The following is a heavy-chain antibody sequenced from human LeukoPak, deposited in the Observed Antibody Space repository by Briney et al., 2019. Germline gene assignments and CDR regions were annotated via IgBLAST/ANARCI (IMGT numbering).Heavy chain of an antibody. CDR1: GGTFSSYA. Sequence: ASVKVSCKASGGTFSSYAISWVRQAPGQGLEWMGRIIPILGIANYAQKFQGRVTITADKSTTTAYMELSDLRSEDTAVYYCAREGGRTVVAFSNRRVKWFDTWGQGTLVTVSS. CDR3: AREGGRTVVAFSNRRVKWFDT. J-gene: IGHJ5*02. CDR2: IIPILGIA. D-gene: IGHD3-22*01. V-gene: IGHV1-69*04.